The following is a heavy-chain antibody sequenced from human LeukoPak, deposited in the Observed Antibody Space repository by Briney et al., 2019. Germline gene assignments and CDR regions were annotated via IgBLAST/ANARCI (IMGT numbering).Heavy chain of an antibody. CDR1: GLTFRLYA. J-gene: IGHJ4*02. Sequence: GGSLRLSCATSGLTFRLYAMSWVRQAPGKGLEWVSGITKGGDGTHYADSVKGRFTISRDNSKSTLYLQMNSLRADDTAIYYCAKDSVYWGQGTLVTVSS. CDR3: AKDSVY. D-gene: IGHD3-10*01. V-gene: IGHV3-23*01. CDR2: ITKGGDGT.